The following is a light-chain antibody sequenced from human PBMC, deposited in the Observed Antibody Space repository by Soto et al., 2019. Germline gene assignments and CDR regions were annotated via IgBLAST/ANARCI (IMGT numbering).Light chain of an antibody. V-gene: IGLV1-40*01. Sequence: QSVLTQPPSVSGVPGQRVTISCTGNNSNLGAGYDVHWYQQLPGAAPKLVVFGNRNRPSGVPERFSGSKSGTSASLAITGLRSEDEAHYYCAVWDESMTGWVFGGGTKLTVL. CDR1: NSNLGAGYD. CDR2: GNR. J-gene: IGLJ3*02. CDR3: AVWDESMTGWV.